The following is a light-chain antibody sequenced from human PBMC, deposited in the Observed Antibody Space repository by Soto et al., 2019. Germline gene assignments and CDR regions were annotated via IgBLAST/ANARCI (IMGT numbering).Light chain of an antibody. CDR1: QSISSW. J-gene: IGKJ1*01. CDR2: DAS. Sequence: EIQMDHTRSKLSGAVGDCVTITCRASQSISSWLAWYQQKPGKAPKLLIYDASSLESGVPSRLAGSGCLRDRNFCLTGLPIGGVVFYSSKLYDQYLWMFGQGTKVDIK. V-gene: IGKV1-5*01. CDR3: KLYDQYLWM.